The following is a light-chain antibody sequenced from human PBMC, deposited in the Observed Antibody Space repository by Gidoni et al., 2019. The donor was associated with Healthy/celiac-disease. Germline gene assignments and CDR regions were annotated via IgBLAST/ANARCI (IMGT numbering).Light chain of an antibody. CDR3: QQRSNWPPLT. CDR1: QRVSSY. Sequence: IFFTHSPATLSLSPGERSTLSCRASQRVSSYFAWYQQKTGQAPRLRIYDASNRDTGSPARFGGSGAGTDFNLISSSREPEDVAVDYCQQRSNWPPLTFGGGTKVEIK. J-gene: IGKJ4*01. V-gene: IGKV3-11*01. CDR2: DAS.